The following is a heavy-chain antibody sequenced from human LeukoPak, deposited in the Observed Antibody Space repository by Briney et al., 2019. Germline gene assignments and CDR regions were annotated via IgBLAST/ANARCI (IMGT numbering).Heavy chain of an antibody. D-gene: IGHD6-13*01. CDR1: GGSISTDY. Sequence: PSETLSLTCTVSGGSISTDYWSWIRQPPGKGLELIGYSSYSGTTNYNPSLKSRVTTSVDTSKSQFSLKLSSVTAADTAVYYCAREGSAAGLPDYWGQGTLVTVSS. CDR2: SSYSGTT. J-gene: IGHJ4*02. V-gene: IGHV4-59*01. CDR3: AREGSAAGLPDY.